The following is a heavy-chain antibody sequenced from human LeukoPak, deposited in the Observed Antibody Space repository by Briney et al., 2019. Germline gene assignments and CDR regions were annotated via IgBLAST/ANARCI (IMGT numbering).Heavy chain of an antibody. CDR2: IIPILGIA. J-gene: IGHJ4*02. Sequence: GASVKVSCKASGGTFNSYTISWVRQAPGQGLEWMGRIIPILGIANYAQKFQGRVTITADKSTSTAYMELSSLRSEDTAVYYCARSSAGVGATNLDYWGQGTLVTVSS. CDR1: GGTFNSYT. CDR3: ARSSAGVGATNLDY. D-gene: IGHD1-26*01. V-gene: IGHV1-69*02.